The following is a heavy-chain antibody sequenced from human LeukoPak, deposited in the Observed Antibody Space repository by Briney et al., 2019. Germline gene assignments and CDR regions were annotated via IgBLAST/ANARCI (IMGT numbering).Heavy chain of an antibody. CDR3: AKDGGTHFDH. V-gene: IGHV3-48*01. J-gene: IGHJ4*02. Sequence: GGSLRLSCAASGFTFRTSGMNWVRQAPGKGLEWVSYISSSGTTISYAQSVKGRFTITRDNAQNSLTPHMNTLRADDTAVYYCAKDGGTHFDHWGQGTLVTVSS. CDR2: ISSSGTTI. D-gene: IGHD1-26*01. CDR1: GFTFRTSG.